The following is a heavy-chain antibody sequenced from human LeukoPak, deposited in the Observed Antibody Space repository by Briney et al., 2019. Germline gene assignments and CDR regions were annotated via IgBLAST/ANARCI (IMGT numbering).Heavy chain of an antibody. CDR3: ARLALYAPYYYDSSGYLYFDY. CDR1: GCSISSYC. CDR2: IYCSGST. Sequence: ETLSLTCTVSGCSISSYCWSWIRQPPGKGLEWVGYIYCSGSTNYNAALKRRGTILVDTSKNQSSLKLSSVTAADTAVYYCARLALYAPYYYDSSGYLYFDYWGQGTLVTVSS. D-gene: IGHD3-22*01. V-gene: IGHV4-59*01. J-gene: IGHJ4*02.